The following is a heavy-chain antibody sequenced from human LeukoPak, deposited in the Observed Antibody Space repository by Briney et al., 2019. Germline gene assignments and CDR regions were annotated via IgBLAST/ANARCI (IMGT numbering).Heavy chain of an antibody. CDR1: GGSFSGYY. J-gene: IGHJ4*02. V-gene: IGHV4-34*01. CDR3: ARSTTVVIYYFDY. D-gene: IGHD4-17*01. CDR2: INHSGST. Sequence: SETLSLTCAVYGGSFSGYYWSWIRQPPGKGLEWIGEINHSGSTNYNPSLKSRVTISVDTSKNQFSLKLSSVTAADTAVYYCARSTTVVIYYFDYWGQGTLVTVSS.